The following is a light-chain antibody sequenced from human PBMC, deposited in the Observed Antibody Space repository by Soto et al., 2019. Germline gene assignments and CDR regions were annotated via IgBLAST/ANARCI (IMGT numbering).Light chain of an antibody. CDR1: QGIKNY. CDR2: GAS. Sequence: EIVMTQSPVTLSVSPGESATLSCRASQGIKNYLAWFQQKPGQAHRLLVYGASTRATTIPDRFSGSGSGTEFTLSISILQSEDFAVYYCQQYNSWLRTFGQGGKVDIK. V-gene: IGKV3-15*01. J-gene: IGKJ1*01. CDR3: QQYNSWLRT.